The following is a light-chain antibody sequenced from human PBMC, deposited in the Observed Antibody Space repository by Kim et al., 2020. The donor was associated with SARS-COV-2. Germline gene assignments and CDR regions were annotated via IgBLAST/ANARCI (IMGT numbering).Light chain of an antibody. CDR1: QNIGHL. J-gene: IGKJ1*01. CDR3: QQYDNESPWT. CDR2: DAS. Sequence: DSQMTQSPSTLSASVGDRVTITCRATQNIGHLLAWYQQKPGKAPKLLIFDASHLEHGVPSRFSGSGSGTEFTLSISSLQPDDFATYYCQQYDNESPWTFGPGTKVDIK. V-gene: IGKV1-5*01.